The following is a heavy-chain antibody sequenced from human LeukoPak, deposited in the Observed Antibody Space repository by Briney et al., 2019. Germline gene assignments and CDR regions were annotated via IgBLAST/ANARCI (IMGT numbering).Heavy chain of an antibody. Sequence: ASVKVSCKASGGTFSSYAISWVRQAPGQGLEWMGWISAYNGNTNYAQKLQGRVTMTTDTSTSTAYMELRSLRSDDTAVYYCARDRSEGTYYDFWSGYTANNWFDPWGQGTLVTVSS. CDR3: ARDRSEGTYYDFWSGYTANNWFDP. CDR1: GGTFSSYA. J-gene: IGHJ5*02. V-gene: IGHV1-18*01. CDR2: ISAYNGNT. D-gene: IGHD3-3*01.